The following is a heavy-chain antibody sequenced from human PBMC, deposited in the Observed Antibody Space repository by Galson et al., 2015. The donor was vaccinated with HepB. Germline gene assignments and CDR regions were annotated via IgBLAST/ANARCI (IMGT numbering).Heavy chain of an antibody. J-gene: IGHJ6*02. Sequence: SVKVSCKASGYTFTGYHMHWVRQAPGQGLEWMGWINPNSGGTNYAQKFQGWVTMTRDTSISTAYMELSRLRSDDTAVYYCARDKGAVAGHYYYGMDVWGQGTTVTVSS. CDR2: INPNSGGT. D-gene: IGHD6-19*01. CDR3: ARDKGAVAGHYYYGMDV. V-gene: IGHV1-2*04. CDR1: GYTFTGYH.